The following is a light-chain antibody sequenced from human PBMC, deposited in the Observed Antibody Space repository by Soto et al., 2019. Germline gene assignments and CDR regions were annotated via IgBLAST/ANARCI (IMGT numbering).Light chain of an antibody. Sequence: DIVMTQSPDSLAVSLGERATINCKSSQSLLYSSNNKNYLAWYQQKPGQAPRLLIYGASTRATGIPARFSGSGSGTEFTLTISSLQSEDFAVYYCQQYNNWPTFGQGTKVDIK. CDR3: QQYNNWPT. CDR2: GAS. J-gene: IGKJ1*01. CDR1: QSLLYSSNNKNY. V-gene: IGKV4-1*01.